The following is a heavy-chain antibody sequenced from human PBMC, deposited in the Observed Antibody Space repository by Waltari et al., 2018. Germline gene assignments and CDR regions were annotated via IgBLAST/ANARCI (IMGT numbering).Heavy chain of an antibody. CDR1: GFTFSSYD. V-gene: IGHV3-13*01. J-gene: IGHJ3*02. Sequence: EVQLVESGGGLVQPGGSLRLSCAASGFTFSSYDMHWVRQATGKGLEWVSAMGTAGETYYLGSVKGRFTISRENAKNSLYLQMNSLRAGDTAMYYCARATTYAFDIWGQGTMVTVSS. CDR3: ARATTYAFDI. CDR2: MGTAGET.